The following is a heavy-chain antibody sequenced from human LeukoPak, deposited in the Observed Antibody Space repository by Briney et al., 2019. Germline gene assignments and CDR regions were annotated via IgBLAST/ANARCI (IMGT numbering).Heavy chain of an antibody. CDR1: GFTFSSYS. CDR2: ISSSSSYI. Sequence: GGSLRLSCAASGFTFSSYSMNWVRQAPGKGLEWVSSISSSSSYIYYADSVKGRFTISRDNAKNSLYLQMSSLRAEDTAVYYCARFSYSSGWYGLYGMDVWGQGTTVTVSS. D-gene: IGHD6-19*01. J-gene: IGHJ6*02. V-gene: IGHV3-21*01. CDR3: ARFSYSSGWYGLYGMDV.